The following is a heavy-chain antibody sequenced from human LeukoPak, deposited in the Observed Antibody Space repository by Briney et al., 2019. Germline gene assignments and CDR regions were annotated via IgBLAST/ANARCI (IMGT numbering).Heavy chain of an antibody. Sequence: ASVKVSCRASGYTFTGYYIHWVRQAPGQGLEWMGWINPDSGGTNYAQKFQGRVTMTRDTSISTAYMELSRLRSDDTAVYYCARQKSGSYYFDYWGQGTLVTVSS. V-gene: IGHV1-2*02. CDR1: GYTFTGYY. CDR3: ARQKSGSYYFDY. CDR2: INPDSGGT. D-gene: IGHD1-26*01. J-gene: IGHJ4*02.